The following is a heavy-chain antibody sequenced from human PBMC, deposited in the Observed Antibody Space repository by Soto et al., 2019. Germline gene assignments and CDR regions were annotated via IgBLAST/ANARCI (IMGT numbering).Heavy chain of an antibody. J-gene: IGHJ4*02. CDR1: GFTFSSFG. D-gene: IGHD4-17*01. CDR2: ISDDGSSK. V-gene: IGHV3-30*18. Sequence: QVLLVESGGGVVQPGRSLRISCAVSGFTFSSFGMHWVRLAPGKGLEWVAVISDDGSSKHYADSLKGRFTISRDNSNNTLYLQMDSLGPEDTAVYYCAKDRWGDFGDLNLPGYWGQGTLVTVSS. CDR3: AKDRWGDFGDLNLPGY.